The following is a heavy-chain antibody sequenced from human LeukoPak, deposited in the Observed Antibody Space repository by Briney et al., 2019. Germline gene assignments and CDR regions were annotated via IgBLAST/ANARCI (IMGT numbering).Heavy chain of an antibody. J-gene: IGHJ6*03. V-gene: IGHV3-30*18. CDR3: AKDSGSGSYFSYYYYYMDV. D-gene: IGHD1-26*01. Sequence: GRSLRLSCAASGLTFSSYGMHWVRQAPGKGLEWVAVISYDGSNKYYADSVKGRFTISRDNSKNTLYLQMNSLRAEDTAVYYCAKDSGSGSYFSYYYYYMDVWGKGTTVTVSS. CDR1: GLTFSSYG. CDR2: ISYDGSNK.